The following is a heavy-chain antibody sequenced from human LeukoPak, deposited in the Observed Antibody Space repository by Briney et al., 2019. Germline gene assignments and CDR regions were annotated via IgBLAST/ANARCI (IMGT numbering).Heavy chain of an antibody. CDR3: ARESGIAAALDL. CDR2: ISHDGSNK. V-gene: IGHV3-30-3*01. D-gene: IGHD6-13*01. J-gene: IGHJ5*02. Sequence: PEGSLRLSCAASGFTFSSYPMHWVRQAPGLGLQWVAVISHDGSNKYYEDSVKGRFTISRDNSKSTLYLQMNSLRAEDTAVYYCARESGIAAALDLWGQGTLVTVSA. CDR1: GFTFSSYP.